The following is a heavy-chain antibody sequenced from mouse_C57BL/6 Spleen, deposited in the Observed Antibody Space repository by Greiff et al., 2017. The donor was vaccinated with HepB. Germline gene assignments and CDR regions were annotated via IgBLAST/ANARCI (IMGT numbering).Heavy chain of an antibody. V-gene: IGHV1-69*01. J-gene: IGHJ3*01. CDR2: IDPSDSYT. D-gene: IGHD3-2*02. CDR3: AVDSSGYVRFAY. CDR1: GYTFTSYW. Sequence: QVQLQQSGAELVMPGASVKLSCKASGYTFTSYWMHWVKQRPGQGLEWIGEIDPSDSYTNYNQKFKGKSTLTVDKSSSTAYMQLSSLTSEDSAVYYCAVDSSGYVRFAYWGQGTLVTVSA.